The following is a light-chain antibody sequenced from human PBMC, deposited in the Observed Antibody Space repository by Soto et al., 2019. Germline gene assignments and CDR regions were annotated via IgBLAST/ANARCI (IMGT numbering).Light chain of an antibody. J-gene: IGKJ1*01. Sequence: IVMTQSPATLSVSPGERATLSCRASQSVSSKLAWYQQKPGQAPRLLIYGASTRATDIPARFSGSGSGTEFTLTISSLQSEDFAVYYCQQYNNWPPGPWTFGQGTKVEIK. CDR3: QQYNNWPPGPWT. V-gene: IGKV3-15*01. CDR2: GAS. CDR1: QSVSSK.